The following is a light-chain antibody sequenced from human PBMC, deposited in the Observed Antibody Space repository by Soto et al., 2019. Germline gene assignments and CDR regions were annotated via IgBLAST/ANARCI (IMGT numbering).Light chain of an antibody. Sequence: EIVLTQSPGTLSLSPGERATLSCRASQSVSSSYLAWYQQKPGQAPRLLIYGASSRATGLPDRFSGSGSGTDFTLTISRLEPEYFAVYYCQQYGSSPTLGPGTKVDIK. CDR3: QQYGSSPT. J-gene: IGKJ3*01. CDR1: QSVSSSY. CDR2: GAS. V-gene: IGKV3-20*01.